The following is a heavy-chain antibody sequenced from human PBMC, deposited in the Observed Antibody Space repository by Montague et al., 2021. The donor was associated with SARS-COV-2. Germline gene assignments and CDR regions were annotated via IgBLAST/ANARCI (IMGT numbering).Heavy chain of an antibody. J-gene: IGHJ4*02. V-gene: IGHV4-38-2*02. CDR2: IYHSGST. CDR1: GYSISSGYY. D-gene: IGHD3-3*01. Sequence: SETLSLTCTVSGYSISSGYYWGWIRQPPGKGLEWIGSIYHSGSTXYNPSLKSRATISVDTSKNQFSLKLSSVTAADTAVYYCARDVRYYDFWSGRAQTSPDYWGQGTLVTVSS. CDR3: ARDVRYYDFWSGRAQTSPDY.